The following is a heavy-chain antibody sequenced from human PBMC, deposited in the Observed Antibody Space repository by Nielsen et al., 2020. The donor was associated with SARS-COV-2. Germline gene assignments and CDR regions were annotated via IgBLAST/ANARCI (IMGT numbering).Heavy chain of an antibody. CDR3: AKISGSQRHYFDF. D-gene: IGHD1-26*01. J-gene: IGHJ4*02. CDR2: VSRDGSDT. V-gene: IGHV3-33*08. Sequence: GSLRLSCAASGFTFANYGIHWVRQVAGRGLEWVAIVSRDGSDTFYVDSVKGRFTISRDNSKNTLYLQLNSLRAEDTAVFYCAKISGSQRHYFDFWGQGALVTVSS. CDR1: GFTFANYG.